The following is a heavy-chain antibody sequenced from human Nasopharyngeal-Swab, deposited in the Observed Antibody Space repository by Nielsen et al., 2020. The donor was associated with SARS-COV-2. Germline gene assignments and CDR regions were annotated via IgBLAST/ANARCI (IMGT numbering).Heavy chain of an antibody. J-gene: IGHJ3*02. V-gene: IGHV3-7*01. CDR1: GFTFSSYW. CDR2: IKQDGSEK. CDR3: ARDGWADAFDI. D-gene: IGHD2-2*03. Sequence: GESLKISCAASGFTFSSYWMSWVRQAPGKGLEWVANIKQDGSEKYYVDSVKGRFTISRDNAKNSLYLQMDSLRAEDTAVYYCARDGWADAFDIWGQGTMVTVSS.